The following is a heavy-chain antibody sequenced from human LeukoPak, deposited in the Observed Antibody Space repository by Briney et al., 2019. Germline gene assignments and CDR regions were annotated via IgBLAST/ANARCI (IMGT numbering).Heavy chain of an antibody. CDR1: GGSFSGYY. CDR3: ASMGTADDAFDI. V-gene: IGHV4-34*01. D-gene: IGHD7-27*01. Sequence: SETLSLTCAVYGGSFSGYYWSWIRQPPGKGLEWIGEINHSGSTNYNPSLKSRVTISVDTSKNQFSLKLSSVTAADTAVYYCASMGTADDAFDIWGQGTMVTVSS. CDR2: INHSGST. J-gene: IGHJ3*02.